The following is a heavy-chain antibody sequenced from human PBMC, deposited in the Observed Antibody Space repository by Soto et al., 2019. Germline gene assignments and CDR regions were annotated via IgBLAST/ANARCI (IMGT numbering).Heavy chain of an antibody. CDR2: IYYSGST. Sequence: SETLSLTCTVSGGSISSYYWSWIRQPPGKGLEWIGYIYYSGSTNYNPSLKSRVTISVDTSKNQFSLKLSSVTAADTAVYYCAISGSYKNYDYWGQETLVTVS. CDR3: AISGSYKNYDY. CDR1: GGSISSYY. J-gene: IGHJ4*02. V-gene: IGHV4-59*01. D-gene: IGHD1-26*01.